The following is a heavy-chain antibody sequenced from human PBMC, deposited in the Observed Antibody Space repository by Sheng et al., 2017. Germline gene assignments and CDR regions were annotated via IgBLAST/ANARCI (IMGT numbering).Heavy chain of an antibody. CDR3: AREYVADDSSGYYN. D-gene: IGHD3-22*01. Sequence: EVQLVESGGGLVKPGGSLRLSCAASGFTFSSYSMNWVRQAPGKGLEWVSSISSSSSYIYYADSVKGRFTISRDNAKNSLYLQMNSLRAEDTAVYYCAREYVADDSSGYYNWGQGTLVTVSS. CDR2: ISSSSSYI. J-gene: IGHJ4*02. CDR1: GFTFSSYS. V-gene: IGHV3-21*01.